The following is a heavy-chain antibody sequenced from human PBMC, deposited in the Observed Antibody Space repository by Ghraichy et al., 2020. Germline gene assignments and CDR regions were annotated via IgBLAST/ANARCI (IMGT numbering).Heavy chain of an antibody. CDR2: ISSSGGST. CDR3: AQVLGSYSSSWYVGIAY. V-gene: IGHV3-23*01. CDR1: GFTFSSYV. D-gene: IGHD6-13*01. J-gene: IGHJ4*02. Sequence: GGYLRLSCAASGFTFSSYVMSWVRQAPGKGLEWVSGISSSGGSTYYAEPVKGRCTISRDNSKNRLYLQMNSLRVEDTAVYYCAQVLGSYSSSWYVGIAYWGQGTLVTVSS.